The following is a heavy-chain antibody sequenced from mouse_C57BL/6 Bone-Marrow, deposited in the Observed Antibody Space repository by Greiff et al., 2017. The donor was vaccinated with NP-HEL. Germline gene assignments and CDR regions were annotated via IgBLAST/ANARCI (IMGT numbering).Heavy chain of an antibody. V-gene: IGHV5-4*01. CDR3: ARAPLHYYGSSYGYAMDY. J-gene: IGHJ4*01. CDR1: GFTFSSYA. Sequence: EVQRVESGGGLVKPGGSLKLSCAASGFTFSSYAMSWVRQTPEKRLEWVATISDGGSYTYYPDNVKGRITISRDNAKDNLYLQMSNLQSEDTAMYYCARAPLHYYGSSYGYAMDYWGQGTSVTVSS. D-gene: IGHD1-1*01. CDR2: ISDGGSYT.